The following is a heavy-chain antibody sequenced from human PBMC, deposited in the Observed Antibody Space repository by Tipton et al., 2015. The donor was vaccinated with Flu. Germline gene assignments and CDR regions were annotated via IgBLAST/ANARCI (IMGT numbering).Heavy chain of an antibody. J-gene: IGHJ4*02. CDR1: GFTFSSYE. V-gene: IGHV3-48*03. D-gene: IGHD5-12*01. CDR2: ISSSGSTI. Sequence: GSLRLSCAASGFTFSSYEMNWVRQAPGKGLEWVSYISSSGSTIYYADSVKGRFTISRDNSKNTLYLQMNSLRAEDTAIYYCTKVIPEIVAGLDYWGQGTLVTVSS. CDR3: TKVIPEIVAGLDY.